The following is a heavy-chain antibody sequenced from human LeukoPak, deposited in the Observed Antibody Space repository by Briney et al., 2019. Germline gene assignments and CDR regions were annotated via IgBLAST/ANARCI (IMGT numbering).Heavy chain of an antibody. J-gene: IGHJ4*02. V-gene: IGHV3-23*01. CDR1: GFTFSISA. D-gene: IGHD3-22*01. CDR3: ARDYYDSSGLDY. Sequence: GGSLRLSCAASGFTFSISAMSWVRQAPGKGLEWVSGISDSGGSTFYADSVKGRFTISRDNSKNILYLQMNSLRAEDTAVYYCARDYYDSSGLDYWGQGTLVTVSS. CDR2: ISDSGGST.